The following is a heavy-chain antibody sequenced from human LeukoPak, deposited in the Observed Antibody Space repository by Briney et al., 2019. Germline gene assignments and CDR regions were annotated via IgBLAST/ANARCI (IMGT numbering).Heavy chain of an antibody. CDR2: MYAGGNT. Sequence: GGSLRLSCAASGLTVSSSYMSWVRQAPGKGLEWDSVMYAGGNTYYADSVRGRVTISRDNSKNTLYLQMNSLRVEDTAVYYCVSEAYCGGDCYPPYWGQGTLVTVSS. CDR1: GLTVSSSY. D-gene: IGHD2-21*02. CDR3: VSEAYCGGDCYPPY. V-gene: IGHV3-66*01. J-gene: IGHJ4*02.